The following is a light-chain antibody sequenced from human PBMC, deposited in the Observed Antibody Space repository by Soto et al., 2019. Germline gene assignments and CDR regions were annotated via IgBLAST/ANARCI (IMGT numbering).Light chain of an antibody. CDR1: SSDVGAYTY. CDR2: EVS. V-gene: IGLV2-14*01. Sequence: QSALTQPASVSGSPGQSITISCTGSSSDVGAYTYVSWYQQHPGKAPKLMIFEVSDRPSGVSNRFSGSKSGNTASLTISGLQAEYEADYYCSSYTTSNTLVFGGRTKLTVL. CDR3: SSYTTSNTLV. J-gene: IGLJ2*01.